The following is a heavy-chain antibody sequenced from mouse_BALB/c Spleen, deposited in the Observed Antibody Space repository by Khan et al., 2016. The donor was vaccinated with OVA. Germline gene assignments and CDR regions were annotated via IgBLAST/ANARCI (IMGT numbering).Heavy chain of an antibody. CDR1: GYTFTSYV. J-gene: IGHJ3*01. V-gene: IGHV1S136*01. CDR3: VASLFCYGGAYEGLAY. Sequence: EVQLQESGPELVKPGASVKMSCKASGYTFTSYVMHWVKQKPRQGLEWIGYISPNSDGSKYNEKFRGKATLTSDKSSSTAYMELSSLTSEDSAVYYGVASLFCYGGAYEGLAYWGQGTLVTVSA. CDR2: ISPNSDGS. D-gene: IGHD1-1*02.